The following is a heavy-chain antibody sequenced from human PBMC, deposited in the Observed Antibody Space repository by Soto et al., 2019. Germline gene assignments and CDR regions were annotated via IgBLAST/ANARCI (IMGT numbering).Heavy chain of an antibody. CDR1: GFTFSGYG. Sequence: GGSLRLSCAASGFTFSGYGMSWVRQAPGKGLEWVSYISSSSSTIYYADSVKGRFTISRDNAKNSLYLQMNSLRAEDTAVYYCARSSARADFDYWGQGTLVTVS. V-gene: IGHV3-48*01. CDR3: ARSSARADFDY. CDR2: ISSSSSTI. J-gene: IGHJ4*02. D-gene: IGHD6-6*01.